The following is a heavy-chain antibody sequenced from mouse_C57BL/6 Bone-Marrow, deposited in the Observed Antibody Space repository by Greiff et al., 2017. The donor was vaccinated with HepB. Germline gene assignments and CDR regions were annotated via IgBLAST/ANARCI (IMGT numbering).Heavy chain of an antibody. Sequence: EVKVEESGGGLVKPGGSLKLSCAASGFTFSDYGMHWVRQAPEKGLEWVAYISSGSSTIYYADTVKGRFTISRDNAKNTLFLQMTSLRSEDTAMYYCARGNSNYAYYYAMDYWGQGTSVTVSS. D-gene: IGHD2-5*01. CDR3: ARGNSNYAYYYAMDY. CDR1: GFTFSDYG. J-gene: IGHJ4*01. CDR2: ISSGSSTI. V-gene: IGHV5-17*01.